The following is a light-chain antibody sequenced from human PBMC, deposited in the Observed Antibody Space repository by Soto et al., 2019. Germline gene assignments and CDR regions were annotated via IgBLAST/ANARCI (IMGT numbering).Light chain of an antibody. CDR1: QSIGRW. V-gene: IGKV1-5*01. Sequence: DIQVTQSPSTLSASVGDRVSITCRASQSIGRWLAWYQQKPGKAPNLLIYDASSLKSGVPSRFTGSESGTEFTLTISSLQPDDFATYYCQQYSSHLYTFGQGTKLEIK. CDR2: DAS. CDR3: QQYSSHLYT. J-gene: IGKJ2*01.